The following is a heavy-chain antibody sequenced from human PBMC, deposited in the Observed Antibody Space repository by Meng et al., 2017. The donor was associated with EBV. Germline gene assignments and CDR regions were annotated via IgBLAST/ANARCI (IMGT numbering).Heavy chain of an antibody. Sequence: VQLVGACGGLVMPGGSLVLCVATSGFTFSDYYMSWIRQAPGKGLEWVSYISSSGSTIYYADSVKDRFTISRDNAKNSLYLQMNSLRAEDTAVYYCARRVVTGGFFDYWGQGTLVTVSS. V-gene: IGHV3-11*01. J-gene: IGHJ4*02. CDR3: ARRVVTGGFFDY. CDR1: GFTFSDYY. D-gene: IGHD2-21*02. CDR2: ISSSGSTI.